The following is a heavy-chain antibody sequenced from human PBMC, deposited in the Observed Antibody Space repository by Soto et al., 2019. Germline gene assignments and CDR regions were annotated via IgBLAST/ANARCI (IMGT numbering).Heavy chain of an antibody. CDR3: ARDSALEGYCSGGSCYGCYC. D-gene: IGHD2-15*01. V-gene: IGHV3-33*01. CDR1: GFTFSSYC. J-gene: IGHJ4*02. Sequence: EVSMRLSCAASGFTFSSYCMHWVRQAPGKGLEWVAVIWYDGSNKYYADSVKGRFTISRDNSKNTLYLQMNSLRADDTVVYYCARDSALEGYCSGGSCYGCYCWGKGSRVTVAS. CDR2: IWYDGSNK.